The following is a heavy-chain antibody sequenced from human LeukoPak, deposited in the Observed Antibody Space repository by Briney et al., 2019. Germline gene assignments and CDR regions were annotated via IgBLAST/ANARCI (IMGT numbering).Heavy chain of an antibody. D-gene: IGHD5-18*01. CDR1: GGSISSYY. CDR2: IYYSGST. V-gene: IGHV4-59*01. CDR3: ARLYSYGYWYFDL. J-gene: IGHJ2*01. Sequence: PSETLSLTCTVSGGSISSYYWSWIRQPPGKGLEWIGYIYYSGSTNHNPSLKSRVTISVDTSKNQFSLKLSSVTAADTAVYYCARLYSYGYWYFDLWGRGTLVTVSS.